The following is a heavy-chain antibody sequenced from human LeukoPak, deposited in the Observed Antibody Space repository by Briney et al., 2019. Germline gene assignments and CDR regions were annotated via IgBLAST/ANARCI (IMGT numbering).Heavy chain of an antibody. V-gene: IGHV6-1*01. D-gene: IGHD6-13*01. CDR1: GDSVSSNSAA. J-gene: IGHJ4*02. Sequence: SQTLSLTCALSGDSVSSNSAAWNWIRQSPSRGLEWLGRTYYRSKWYNDYAVSVKSRITINPDTSKNQFSLQLNSVTPEDTAVYYCARELPIAAAGTPFDYWGQGTLVTVSS. CDR3: ARELPIAAAGTPFDY. CDR2: TYYRSKWYN.